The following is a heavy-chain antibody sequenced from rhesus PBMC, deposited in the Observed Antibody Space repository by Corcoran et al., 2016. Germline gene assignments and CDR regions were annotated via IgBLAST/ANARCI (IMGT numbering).Heavy chain of an antibody. V-gene: IGHV4-169*02. CDR2: IYGSGSST. CDR3: ASVGGYSYRPFDY. J-gene: IGHJ4*01. CDR1: GGSISSSY. Sequence: QVQLQESGPGLVKPSETLSVTCAVSGGSISSSYWSWIRQAPGKGLEWIGYIYGSGSSTNYNPSLKSRVTLSVDTSKNQLSLKLSSVTAADTAVYYCASVGGYSYRPFDYWGQGVLVTVSS. D-gene: IGHD5-12*01.